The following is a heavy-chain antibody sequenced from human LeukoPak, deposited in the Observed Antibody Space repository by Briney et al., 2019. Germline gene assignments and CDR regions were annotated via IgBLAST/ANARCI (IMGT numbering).Heavy chain of an antibody. CDR3: AKDPHAGYSFAY. CDR1: GFTFSSYA. CDR2: LSGSGGST. V-gene: IGHV3-23*01. Sequence: GGSLRLSCVFSGFTFSSYAMSWVRQAPGKGLEWVSSLSGSGGSTYYADSVKGRFTISRDNSKNTLYLQMNSLRVEETAVYYCAKDPHAGYSFAYWGQGTLVTVSS. J-gene: IGHJ4*02. D-gene: IGHD5-18*01.